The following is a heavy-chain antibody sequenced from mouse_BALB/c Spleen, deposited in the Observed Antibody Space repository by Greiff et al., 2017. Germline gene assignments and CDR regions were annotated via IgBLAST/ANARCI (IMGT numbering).Heavy chain of an antibody. CDR3: ARSPYYYGSY. CDR2: ISYDGSN. CDR1: GYSITSGYY. V-gene: IGHV3-6*02. J-gene: IGHJ2*01. Sequence: EVQLQQSGPGLVKPSQSLSLTCSVTGYSITSGYYWNWIRQFPGNKLEWMGYISYDGSNNYNPSLKNRISITRDTSKNQFFLKLNSVTTEDTATYYCARSPYYYGSYWGQGTTLTVSS. D-gene: IGHD1-1*01.